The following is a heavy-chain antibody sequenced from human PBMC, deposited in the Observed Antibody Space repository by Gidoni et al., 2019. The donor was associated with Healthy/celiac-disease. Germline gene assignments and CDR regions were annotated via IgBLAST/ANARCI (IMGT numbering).Heavy chain of an antibody. CDR3: ARSIAVAGTRGYYFDY. J-gene: IGHJ4*02. CDR2: IIPILGIA. V-gene: IGHV1-69*04. D-gene: IGHD6-19*01. Sequence: QVQLVQSGAEVKKPGSSVKVSCKASGGTFSSYAISWVRQAPGQGFEWMGRIIPILGIANYAQKFQGRVTITADKSTSTAYMELSSLRSEDTAVYYCARSIAVAGTRGYYFDYWGQGTLVTVSS. CDR1: GGTFSSYA.